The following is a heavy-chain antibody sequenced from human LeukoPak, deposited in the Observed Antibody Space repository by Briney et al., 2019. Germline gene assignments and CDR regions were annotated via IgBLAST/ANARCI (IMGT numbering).Heavy chain of an antibody. V-gene: IGHV3-23*01. CDR1: GFTFSTYA. CDR3: AKDYGSTRYNWFDP. Sequence: GGSLRLSCAASGFTFSTYAMSWVRQAPGKGLEWVSAITAGGGATYYTDSVKGRFTISGDNSKNTLYLQMNSLRAEDTAVYYCAKDYGSTRYNWFDPWGQGTLVTVSS. J-gene: IGHJ5*02. CDR2: ITAGGGAT. D-gene: IGHD2-2*01.